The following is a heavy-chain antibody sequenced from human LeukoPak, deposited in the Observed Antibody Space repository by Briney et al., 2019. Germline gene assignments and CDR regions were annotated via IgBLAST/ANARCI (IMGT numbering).Heavy chain of an antibody. J-gene: IGHJ4*02. CDR2: ISAYNGNT. CDR3: AKAVGYCSGGDCYSPDY. Sequence: GASVKVSCKASGYTFTSYGISWVRQAPGQGLEWMGWISAYNGNTNYAQKLQGRVTMTTDTSTSTAYMELRSLRSDDTALYYCAKAVGYCSGGDCYSPDYWGQGTLVTVSS. D-gene: IGHD2-15*01. CDR1: GYTFTSYG. V-gene: IGHV1-18*01.